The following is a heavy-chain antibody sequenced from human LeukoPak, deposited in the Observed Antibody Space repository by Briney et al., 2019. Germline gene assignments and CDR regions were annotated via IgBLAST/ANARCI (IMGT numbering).Heavy chain of an antibody. CDR1: GFTFTDHS. CDR3: ARDRPPVGAIDF. J-gene: IGHJ4*02. V-gene: IGHV3-48*02. CDR2: ISSGSVSI. D-gene: IGHD1-26*01. Sequence: GGSLRLSCAASGFTFTDHSMNWVRQAPGEGLEWVSYISSGSVSIYYADSVRGRFTISRDNAKNSLYLQMNSLRDEDTAVYFCARDRPPVGAIDFWGQGTLVTVSS.